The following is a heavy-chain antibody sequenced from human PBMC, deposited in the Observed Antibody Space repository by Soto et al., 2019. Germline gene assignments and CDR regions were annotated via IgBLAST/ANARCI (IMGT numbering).Heavy chain of an antibody. CDR1: GDSISSDY. D-gene: IGHD3-10*01. Sequence: SETLSLTCTVSGDSISSDYWSCIRQPPGKGLEGIGYIYYSGTTTYNPSLKSRVTISVDTSKNQFSLKLNSVTAADTAVYYCARVTYSGILDYWGQGTLVTVSS. CDR3: ARVTYSGILDY. J-gene: IGHJ4*02. V-gene: IGHV4-59*01. CDR2: IYYSGTT.